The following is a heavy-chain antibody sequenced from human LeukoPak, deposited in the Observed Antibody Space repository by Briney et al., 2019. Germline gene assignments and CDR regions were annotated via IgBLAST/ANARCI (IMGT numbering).Heavy chain of an antibody. D-gene: IGHD2-15*01. CDR1: GGSISRTSYY. CDR2: IYNTGSP. J-gene: IGHJ5*02. Sequence: SETLSLTCTVSGGSISRTSYYWGWIRRPPGKGLEWIGNIYNTGSPYYNPSLKSRVTISVDTSKNQFSLKLSSVTAADTAVYYCARHRTVRSAIDPWGQGILVTVSS. V-gene: IGHV4-39*01. CDR3: ARHRTVRSAIDP.